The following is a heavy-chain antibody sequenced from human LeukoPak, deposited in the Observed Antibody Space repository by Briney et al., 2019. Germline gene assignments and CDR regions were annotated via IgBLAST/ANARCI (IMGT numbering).Heavy chain of an antibody. J-gene: IGHJ4*02. V-gene: IGHV3-20*04. CDR2: VNWDGGST. CDR3: ARGYGDYLY. D-gene: IGHD4-17*01. Sequence: PGGSLRLSCGASGFTFEDYGMARVRQAPGKGLEWVSAVNWDGGSTGYADSVKGRFTISRDNAKKSLYLQMNSLRAEDTAFYYCARGYGDYLYWGQGTLVTVSS. CDR1: GFTFEDYG.